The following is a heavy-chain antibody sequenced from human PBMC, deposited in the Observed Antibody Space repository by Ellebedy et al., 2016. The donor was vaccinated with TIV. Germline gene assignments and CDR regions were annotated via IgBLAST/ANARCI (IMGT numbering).Heavy chain of an antibody. CDR1: GFTFSRYA. V-gene: IGHV3-23*01. CDR2: IRDSGGHT. CDR3: AHLEDKRGPDAFDI. Sequence: GESLKISCAASGFTFSRYAMTWVRQAQGKGLEWVSAIRDSGGHTFYADFVRGRFTISRANSKNMVYLQINSPRAEDTAGYYCAHLEDKRGPDAFDIWGQGTMVTVSS. J-gene: IGHJ3*02.